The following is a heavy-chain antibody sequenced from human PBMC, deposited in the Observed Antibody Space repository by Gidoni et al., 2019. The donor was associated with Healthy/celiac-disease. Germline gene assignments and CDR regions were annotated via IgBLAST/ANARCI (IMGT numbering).Heavy chain of an antibody. D-gene: IGHD3-22*01. J-gene: IGHJ4*02. CDR1: GVTFSSYS. V-gene: IGHV3-48*02. CDR2: ISRSISTL. CDR3: AIEAGFLGYDSSGYYIYY. Sequence: EVQLVESGGGLVKPGGSVRLSCAAAGVTFSSYSMHLVRQAPGKGLELVSYISRSISTLYYSASVKGRFTISIDNAKNSLYLQMHSLRDEDTAVYYCAIEAGFLGYDSSGYYIYYWGQGTLVTVSS.